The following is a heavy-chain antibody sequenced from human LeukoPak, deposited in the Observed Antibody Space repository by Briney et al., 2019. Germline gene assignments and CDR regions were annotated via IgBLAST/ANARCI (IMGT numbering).Heavy chain of an antibody. Sequence: ASVKVSCKASGGTFSSYAISWVRQAPGQGLEWMGGIIPIFGTANYAQKFQGRVTITADESTSTAYMELSSLRSEDTAVYYCARDTFGGVIVKAGYFDYWGQGTLVTVSS. CDR3: ARDTFGGVIVKAGYFDY. J-gene: IGHJ4*02. CDR1: GGTFSSYA. CDR2: IIPIFGTA. D-gene: IGHD3-16*02. V-gene: IGHV1-69*13.